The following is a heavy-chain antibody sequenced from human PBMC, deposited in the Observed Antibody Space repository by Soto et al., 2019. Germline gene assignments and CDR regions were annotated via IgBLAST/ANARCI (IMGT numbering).Heavy chain of an antibody. CDR2: ISAYNGNT. Sequence: ASVKVSCKASGYTFTSYGISWVRQAPGQGLEWMGWISAYNGNTNYAQKLQGRVTMTTDTSTSTAYMELRSLRSDDTAVYYCARDRYFDWLLRSPSYDAFDIWGPGTMVNVSS. J-gene: IGHJ3*02. CDR3: ARDRYFDWLLRSPSYDAFDI. CDR1: GYTFTSYG. D-gene: IGHD3-9*01. V-gene: IGHV1-18*04.